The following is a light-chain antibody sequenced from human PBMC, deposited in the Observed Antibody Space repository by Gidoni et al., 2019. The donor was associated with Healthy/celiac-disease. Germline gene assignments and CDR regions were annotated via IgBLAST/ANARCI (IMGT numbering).Light chain of an antibody. CDR1: QSISSY. CDR2: AAS. CDR3: QQSYSTPLT. J-gene: IGKJ4*01. V-gene: IGKV1-39*01. Sequence: IQMTQSPSSLSASVGDIVTIPCRASQSISSYLNWYQQKPGKAPKLLIYAASSLQSGVPSRFSGSGSGTDFTLTISSLQPEDFATYYCQQSYSTPLTFGGGTKVEIK.